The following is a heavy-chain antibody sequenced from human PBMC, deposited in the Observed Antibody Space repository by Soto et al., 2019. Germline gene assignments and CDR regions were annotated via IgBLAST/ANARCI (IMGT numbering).Heavy chain of an antibody. V-gene: IGHV4-39*01. J-gene: IGHJ4*02. Sequence: SDTLSLTCTVSGGYITSDSYYWTWIRQPPGKGLEWIGSIYFSGSTYYNSALKSRLAISIDMSKNQFSLNLSSVTAADTAVYYCARHLSESGYDLNYWGQGTPVTVSS. D-gene: IGHD5-12*01. CDR1: GGYITSDSYY. CDR3: ARHLSESGYDLNY. CDR2: IYFSGST.